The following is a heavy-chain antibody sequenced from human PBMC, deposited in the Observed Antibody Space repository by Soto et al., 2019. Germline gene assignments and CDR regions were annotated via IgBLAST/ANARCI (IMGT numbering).Heavy chain of an antibody. J-gene: IGHJ3*02. CDR1: GYTFTSYY. CDR3: AILGYYDYIWGTSPGAFDI. Sequence: QVQLVQSGAEVKKPGASVKVSCKASGYTFTSYYMHWVRQAPGQGLEWMGIINPSGGSTSYAQKFQGRVNMTRDTSTSTVYMELSSLRSEDTAVYYCAILGYYDYIWGTSPGAFDIWGQGTMVTVSS. D-gene: IGHD3-16*01. CDR2: INPSGGST. V-gene: IGHV1-46*03.